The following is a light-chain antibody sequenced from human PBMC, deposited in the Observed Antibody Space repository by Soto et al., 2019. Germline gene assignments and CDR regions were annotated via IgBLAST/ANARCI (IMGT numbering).Light chain of an antibody. CDR3: QSYDSSLSGSM. Sequence: QAVVTQPPSVSGAPGQRVTISCTGSSSNIGAGYHVHWYQQLPGTAPKLLIYGNSNRPSGVPDRFSGSKSGTSASLAITGLHAEDEADYYCQSYDSSLSGSMFGGGTKLTVL. V-gene: IGLV1-40*01. CDR1: SSNIGAGYH. J-gene: IGLJ3*02. CDR2: GNS.